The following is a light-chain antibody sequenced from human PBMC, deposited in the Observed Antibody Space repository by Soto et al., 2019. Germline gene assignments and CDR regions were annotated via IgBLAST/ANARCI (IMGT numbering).Light chain of an antibody. V-gene: IGKV3-20*01. Sequence: EVVLTQSPATLSLSPGDRATLSCRASQSLSNRNLAWYQHKPGQAPRLLIFGASNRAPDFPDRFTGSGSGTDFTITIGRLEREDFAVYYCQHAGYSPPYTFGQRTKME. CDR2: GAS. CDR1: QSLSNRN. J-gene: IGKJ2*01. CDR3: QHAGYSPPYT.